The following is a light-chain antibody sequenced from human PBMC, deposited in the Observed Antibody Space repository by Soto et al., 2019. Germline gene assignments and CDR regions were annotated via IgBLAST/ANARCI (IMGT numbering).Light chain of an antibody. V-gene: IGLV2-14*03. J-gene: IGLJ2*01. CDR2: DVS. CDR3: SSYTSTSTVI. CDR1: SSDVGNYNY. Sequence: QSALTQPASVSGSPGQSITISCTGTSSDVGNYNYVSWYQQHPGKAPKLIIFDVSNRPSGISNRFSGSKSGNTASLTISGLQAEDEADYFGSSYTSTSTVIFGGGTQLTVL.